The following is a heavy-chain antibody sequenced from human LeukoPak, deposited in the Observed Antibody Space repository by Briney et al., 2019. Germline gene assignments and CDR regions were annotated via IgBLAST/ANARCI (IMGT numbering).Heavy chain of an antibody. D-gene: IGHD1-26*01. V-gene: IGHV7-4-1*02. CDR2: INTNTGNP. CDR3: ASRELVVAFDI. Sequence: ASVKVSCKASGYTFTSYDINWVRQATGQGLEWMGWINTNTGNPTYAQGFTGRFVFSLDTSVSTAYLQISSLKAEDTAVYYCASRELVVAFDIWGQGTMVTVSS. CDR1: GYTFTSYD. J-gene: IGHJ3*02.